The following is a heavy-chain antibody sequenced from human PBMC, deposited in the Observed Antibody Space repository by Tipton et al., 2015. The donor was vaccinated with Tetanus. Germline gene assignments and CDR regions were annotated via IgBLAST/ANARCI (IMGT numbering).Heavy chain of an antibody. CDR3: ARDLGQSYFDY. J-gene: IGHJ4*02. D-gene: IGHD7-27*01. CDR1: GFTFSSYA. CDR2: MWYDGSHI. V-gene: IGHV3-33*08. Sequence: SLRLSCAASGFTFSSYAMHWVRQAPGKGLEWVAFMWYDGSHIYYADSVKGRFTISRDNSNSTLFLLMNSLGAEDTAVYYCARDLGQSYFDYWGQGTLVTVSS.